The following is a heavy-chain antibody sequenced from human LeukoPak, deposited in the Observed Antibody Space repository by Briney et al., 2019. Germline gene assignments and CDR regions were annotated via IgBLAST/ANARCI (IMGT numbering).Heavy chain of an antibody. CDR1: GGSISTYY. V-gene: IGHV4-59*08. CDR3: ARQVHGAAGRFDT. Sequence: PSETLSLTCTVSGGSISTYYWSWIRQPPGKGLECIGYVYNSGSTNYNPSLKSRLTISVDTSKNQFSLKLTSVTAADTAVYYCARQVHGAAGRFDTWGKGTLVTVAS. J-gene: IGHJ5*02. CDR2: VYNSGST. D-gene: IGHD6-13*01.